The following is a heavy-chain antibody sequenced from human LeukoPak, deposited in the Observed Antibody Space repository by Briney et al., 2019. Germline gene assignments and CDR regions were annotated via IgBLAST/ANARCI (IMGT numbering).Heavy chain of an antibody. Sequence: SETLSLTCTVSCGSISSYYWSWIRQPPGKGLEWIGYIYYSGSTNYNPSLKSRVTISVDTSKNQFSLKLSSVTAADTAVYYCARGWAYCSGGSCYGVHWFDPWGQGTLVTVSS. V-gene: IGHV4-59*01. CDR3: ARGWAYCSGGSCYGVHWFDP. D-gene: IGHD2-15*01. J-gene: IGHJ5*02. CDR2: IYYSGST. CDR1: CGSISSYY.